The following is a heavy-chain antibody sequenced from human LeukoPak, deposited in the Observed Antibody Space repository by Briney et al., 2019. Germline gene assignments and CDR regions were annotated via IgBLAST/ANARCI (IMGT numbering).Heavy chain of an antibody. CDR2: IYSGGST. V-gene: IGHV3-66*02. CDR1: GFTVSSNY. J-gene: IGHJ4*02. CDR3: ASGYRTGWYNY. D-gene: IGHD6-19*01. Sequence: PGGSLRLSCAASGFTVSSNYMSWVRQAAGKGLEWVSIIYSGGSTYYADSVKGRFTISRDNSKNTLYLHMNSLRAQDTAVYYCASGYRTGWYNYWGQGTLVTVSS.